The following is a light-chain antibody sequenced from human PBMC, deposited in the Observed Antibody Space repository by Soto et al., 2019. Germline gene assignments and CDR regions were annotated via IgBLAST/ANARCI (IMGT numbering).Light chain of an antibody. CDR1: SSNIGTFY. V-gene: IGLV1-47*01. Sequence: QSVLTQQPSASATRGQRVTISWSGSSSNIGTFYVYWYQQLPGTAPKLLIYRNNQRPSGVPDRFSGSQSGTSASLAISGLRSEDEADYYCAAWDDSLSGRVFGTGSKVTGL. CDR3: AAWDDSLSGRV. J-gene: IGLJ1*01. CDR2: RNN.